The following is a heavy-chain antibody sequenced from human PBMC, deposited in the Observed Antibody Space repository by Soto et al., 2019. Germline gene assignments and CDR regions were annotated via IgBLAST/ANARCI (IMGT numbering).Heavy chain of an antibody. V-gene: IGHV3-33*01. Sequence: QVQLVESGGGVVQPGTSLRLSCEASGFTFSGFGMHWVRQAPGTGLEWVAVIWYDGSKKYYADCVKGRFTISRDNSKNAPDLQMTSLRAEDTAVYYWSRGRGGSYGGNSAHFHFWGQGTLVTVSS. CDR1: GFTFSGFG. J-gene: IGHJ3*01. CDR2: IWYDGSKK. CDR3: SRGRGGSYGGNSAHFHF. D-gene: IGHD4-17*01.